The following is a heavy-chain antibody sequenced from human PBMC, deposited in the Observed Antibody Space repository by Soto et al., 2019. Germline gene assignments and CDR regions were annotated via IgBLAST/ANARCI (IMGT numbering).Heavy chain of an antibody. J-gene: IGHJ6*02. CDR1: GGSISGSSHF. Sequence: SETLSLTCSVSGGSISGSSHFWGWIRQPPGKVLEWIGSIYHSGSTYHNPSLKSRVTMSVDTSKNQFSLKLGSVTAADTAVYYCTRHPHPRFEPRLGYYGMDVWGHGTTVTVSS. V-gene: IGHV4-39*01. D-gene: IGHD3-10*01. CDR2: IYHSGST. CDR3: TRHPHPRFEPRLGYYGMDV.